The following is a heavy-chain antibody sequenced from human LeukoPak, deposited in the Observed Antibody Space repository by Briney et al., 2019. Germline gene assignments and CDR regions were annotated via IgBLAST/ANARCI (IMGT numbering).Heavy chain of an antibody. CDR2: IYSSGSA. CDR3: ARRNDWHDA. V-gene: IGHV4-59*08. CDR1: GDSINSYY. Sequence: PSETLSLTCTVSGDSINSYYWSWIRQPPGRGLEWIGYIYSSGSANYNPSLKSRVTMSVDTSKNQFSLKLSSVTAADTAVYYCARRNDWHDAWGEGTLVTVSS. J-gene: IGHJ5*02.